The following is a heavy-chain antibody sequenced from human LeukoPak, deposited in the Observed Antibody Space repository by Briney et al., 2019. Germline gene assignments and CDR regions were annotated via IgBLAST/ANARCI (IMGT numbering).Heavy chain of an antibody. CDR1: GHTFTSYD. J-gene: IGHJ6*02. D-gene: IGHD3-22*01. CDR2: MNPNSGNT. Sequence: GASVKVSCKASGHTFTSYDINWVRQASGQGLEWMGWMNPNSGNTGYAQKFQGRVTMTRNTSISTAYMELSSLRSEDTAVYYCARRYYDSSGYYSYYYYGMDVWGQGTTVTVSS. V-gene: IGHV1-8*01. CDR3: ARRYYDSSGYYSYYYYGMDV.